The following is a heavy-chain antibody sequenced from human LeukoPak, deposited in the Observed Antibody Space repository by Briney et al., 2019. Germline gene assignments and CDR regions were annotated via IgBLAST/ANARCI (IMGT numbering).Heavy chain of an antibody. CDR3: AKDWLRYNYFDY. V-gene: IGHV3-30*18. Sequence: QTGGSLRLSCAASGFTFSGYGMHWVRQAPGKGLEWVALISYDGSKIYYADSVKGRFTISRDISKSTLYLQMNSLRAEDTAVYYCAKDWLRYNYFDYWGQGTLVTVSS. D-gene: IGHD5-12*01. J-gene: IGHJ4*02. CDR1: GFTFSGYG. CDR2: ISYDGSKI.